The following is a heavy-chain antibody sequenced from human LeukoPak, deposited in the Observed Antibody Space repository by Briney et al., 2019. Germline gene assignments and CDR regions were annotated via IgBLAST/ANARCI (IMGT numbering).Heavy chain of an antibody. CDR1: GFSFSNSD. V-gene: IGHV3-21*01. D-gene: IGHD1-26*01. CDR2: ISTTSDYI. CDR3: ASSSGSYSRYFDL. J-gene: IGHJ2*01. Sequence: GSLRLSCVGSGFSFSNSDMNWVRQAPGKGLEWVSSISTTSDYIYHADSVKGRFTISRDNAKNSLYLHMNSLRDEDTAVYYCASSSGSYSRYFDLWGRGTLVTVSS.